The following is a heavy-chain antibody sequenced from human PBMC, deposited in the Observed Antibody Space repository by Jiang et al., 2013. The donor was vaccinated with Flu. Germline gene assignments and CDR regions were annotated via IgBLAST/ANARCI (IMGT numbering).Heavy chain of an antibody. CDR2: ISAYNGNT. CDR3: ARDGKIEGSGWYSPSDAFDI. D-gene: IGHD6-19*01. CDR1: GYTFTSYG. V-gene: IGHV1-18*04. J-gene: IGHJ3*02. Sequence: GAEVKKPGASVKVSCKASGYTFTSYGISWVRQAPGQGLEWMGWISAYNGNTNYAQKLQGRVTMTTDTSTSTAYMELRSLRSDDTAVYYRARDGKIEGSGWYSPSDAFDIWGQGTMVTVSS.